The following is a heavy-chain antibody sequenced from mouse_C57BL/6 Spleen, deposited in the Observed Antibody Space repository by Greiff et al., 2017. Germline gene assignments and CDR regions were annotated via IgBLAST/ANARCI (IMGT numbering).Heavy chain of an antibody. Sequence: VQLQQPGAELVRPGSSVKLSCKASGYTFTSYWMHWVKQRPIQGLEWIGNIDPSDSETHYNQKFKDKATLTVDKSSSTAYMQLSSLTSEYSAVYYCARWDYCSFYWYFDVWGTGTTVTVSS. CDR1: GYTFTSYW. D-gene: IGHD1-1*01. J-gene: IGHJ1*03. CDR2: IDPSDSET. V-gene: IGHV1-52*01. CDR3: ARWDYCSFYWYFDV.